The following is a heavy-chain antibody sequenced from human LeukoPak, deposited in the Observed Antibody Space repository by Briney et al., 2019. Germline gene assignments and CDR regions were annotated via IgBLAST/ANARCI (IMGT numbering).Heavy chain of an antibody. CDR2: ISGSGKTI. CDR3: ARDRSGWYRWFDP. V-gene: IGHV3-48*03. D-gene: IGHD6-19*01. J-gene: IGHJ5*02. Sequence: GGSLRLSCAASGFPFSAYEMNWVRQAPGKGLEGLSYISGSGKTIHYADSVKGRFTISRDNAKNSLYLQMNSLRVEDTAIYYCARDRSGWYRWFDPWGQGILVTVSS. CDR1: GFPFSAYE.